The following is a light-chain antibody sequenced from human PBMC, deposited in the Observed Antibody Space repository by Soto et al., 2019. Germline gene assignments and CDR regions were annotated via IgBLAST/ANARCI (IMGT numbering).Light chain of an antibody. CDR2: QTS. Sequence: EIVLTQSPATLSSFPGDRVTLSCRDSQYINTRLAWYQHRPGQAPRLLIYQTSIRAAGIPARFRASGSGTDFTLTLSDVQPEDFALYYCQQRQSWPRTFRQGTKVDI. CDR3: QQRQSWPRT. V-gene: IGKV3-11*01. CDR1: QYINTR. J-gene: IGKJ1*01.